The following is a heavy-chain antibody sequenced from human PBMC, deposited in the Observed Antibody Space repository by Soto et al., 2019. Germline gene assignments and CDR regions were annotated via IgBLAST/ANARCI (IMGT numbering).Heavy chain of an antibody. Sequence: SETLSLTCTVSGGSISSYYWSWIRQPPGKGLEWIGYIYYSGSTNYNPSLKSRVTISVDTSKNQFSLKLSSVTAADTAVYYCASGDYYDSSGYYVHWGQGTLVTVSS. CDR3: ASGDYYDSSGYYVH. V-gene: IGHV4-59*01. J-gene: IGHJ4*02. CDR2: IYYSGST. CDR1: GGSISSYY. D-gene: IGHD3-22*01.